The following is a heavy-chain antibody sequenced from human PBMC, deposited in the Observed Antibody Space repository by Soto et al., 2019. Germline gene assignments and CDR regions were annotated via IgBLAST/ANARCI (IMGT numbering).Heavy chain of an antibody. CDR1: GFTCDDYA. CDR3: AKGSFIAVAGISPFGY. CDR2: ISWNSGSI. V-gene: IGHV3-9*01. D-gene: IGHD6-19*01. Sequence: EVHLVESGGGLVQPGMSLRLSCAASGFTCDDYAMHWVRQAPGKGLEWVSGISWNSGSIGYADSVKGQFTISRDNDKNSRFLQLNSRRADDTAVYYCAKGSFIAVAGISPFGYCGKGSMVTVSA. J-gene: IGHJ4*02.